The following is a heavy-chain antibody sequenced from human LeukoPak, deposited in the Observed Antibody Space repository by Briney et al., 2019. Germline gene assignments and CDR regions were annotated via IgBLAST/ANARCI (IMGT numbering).Heavy chain of an antibody. D-gene: IGHD3-22*01. CDR1: GFTVSSNY. Sequence: PGGSLRLSCAASGFTVSSNYMSWVRQAPGKGLEWVSVIYSGGSTYYADSVKGRFTISRDNSKNTLYLQMNSLRVEDTAVYYCARGYYDSSGYGPYWGQGTLVTVSS. J-gene: IGHJ4*02. CDR2: IYSGGST. CDR3: ARGYYDSSGYGPY. V-gene: IGHV3-53*01.